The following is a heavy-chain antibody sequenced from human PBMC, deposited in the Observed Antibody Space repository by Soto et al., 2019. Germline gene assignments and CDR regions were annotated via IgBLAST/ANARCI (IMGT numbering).Heavy chain of an antibody. J-gene: IGHJ4*02. V-gene: IGHV1-18*01. CDR3: AQLPWKQLWPRAPVVN. CDR1: GYTFTNFG. CDR2: ISAYNGNT. D-gene: IGHD5-18*01. Sequence: ASVKVSCKASGYTFTNFGISCVRQAPGQGLEWMGWISAYNGNTNYAQNFQGRVTITKDTSKNQLVLTMTNMDPVDTATYYCAQLPWKQLWPRAPVVNWGQGTPVTVSS.